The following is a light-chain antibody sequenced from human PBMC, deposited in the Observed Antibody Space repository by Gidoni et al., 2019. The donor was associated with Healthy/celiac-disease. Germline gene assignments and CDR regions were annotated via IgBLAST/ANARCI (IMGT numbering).Light chain of an antibody. V-gene: IGKV1-8*01. CDR3: QQYYSYPQT. CDR2: AAS. J-gene: IGKJ1*01. Sequence: AIRMTQSPSSFSASTGDRVTITCRASPGISSYLAWYQQKPGKAPKLLIYAASTLQSGVPSRFSGSGSGTDFTLTISCLQSEDFATYYWQQYYSYPQTFGQGTKVEIK. CDR1: PGISSY.